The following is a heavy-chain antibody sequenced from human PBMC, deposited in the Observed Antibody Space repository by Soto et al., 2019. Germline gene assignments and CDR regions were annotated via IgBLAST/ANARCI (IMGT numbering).Heavy chain of an antibody. V-gene: IGHV1-69*01. CDR1: GGTFSSYA. D-gene: IGHD3-3*01. J-gene: IGHJ4*02. CDR3: AGARTPLRFLEWAVDS. Sequence: QVQLVQSGAEVKKPGSSVKVSCKASGGTFSSYAISWVRQAPGQGLEWMGGIIPIFGTANYAQKFQGRVTITADEATSTAYMELSSLRSEDTAVYYWAGARTPLRFLEWAVDSWGQGTMVIVSS. CDR2: IIPIFGTA.